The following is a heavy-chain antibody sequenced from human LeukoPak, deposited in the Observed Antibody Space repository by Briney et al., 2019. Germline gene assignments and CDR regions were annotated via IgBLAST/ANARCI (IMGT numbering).Heavy chain of an antibody. Sequence: SETLSLTCAVSGGSISSYYWSWIRLPPGKGLEWIGYIYYSGSTKYNPSLRSRVTISADTSKNQFSLKLSSVTAADTAVYYCARHLRGEQQLSGFDYWGQGTPVTVSS. D-gene: IGHD6-13*01. V-gene: IGHV4-59*08. CDR1: GGSISSYY. J-gene: IGHJ4*02. CDR3: ARHLRGEQQLSGFDY. CDR2: IYYSGST.